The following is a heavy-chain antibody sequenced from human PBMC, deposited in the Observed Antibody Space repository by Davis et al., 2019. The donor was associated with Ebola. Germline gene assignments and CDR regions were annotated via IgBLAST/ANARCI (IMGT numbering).Heavy chain of an antibody. Sequence: SVKVSCKASGYTFTSYGISWVRQAPGQGLEWMGGIIPIFGTANYAQKFQGRVTITADKSTSTAYMELSSLRSEDTAVYYCARDKYSYGSGRYYYYYYGMDVWGQGTTVTVSS. CDR1: GYTFTSYG. J-gene: IGHJ6*02. CDR3: ARDKYSYGSGRYYYYYYGMDV. D-gene: IGHD5-18*01. V-gene: IGHV1-69*06. CDR2: IIPIFGTA.